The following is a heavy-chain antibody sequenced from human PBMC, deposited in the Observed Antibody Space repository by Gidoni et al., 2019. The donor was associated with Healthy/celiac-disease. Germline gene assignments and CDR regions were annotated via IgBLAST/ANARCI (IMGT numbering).Heavy chain of an antibody. J-gene: IGHJ3*01. Sequence: EVQLLESGGGWVQRGGSLRRAGAAAGVTVSRYAMSWVRQAPGKGRGLVSAIRGSGGRTYSAASVKGLFTISSDNSKTTLYLQMNSLSAEDTAVYYCAKGSSGYYEPAAFSFWGQGTMVTVSS. CDR3: AKGSSGYYEPAAFSF. D-gene: IGHD3-22*01. V-gene: IGHV3-23*01. CDR1: GVTVSRYA. CDR2: IRGSGGRT.